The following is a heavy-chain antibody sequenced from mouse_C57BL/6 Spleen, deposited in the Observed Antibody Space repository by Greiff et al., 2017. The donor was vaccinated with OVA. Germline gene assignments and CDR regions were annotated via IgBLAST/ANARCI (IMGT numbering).Heavy chain of an antibody. CDR3: ARYDGYYDY. CDR1: GYTFTDYY. CDR2: IYPGSGNT. J-gene: IGHJ2*01. V-gene: IGHV1-76*01. D-gene: IGHD2-3*01. Sequence: VQRVESGAELVRPGASVKLSCKASGYTFTDYYINWVKQRPGQGLEWIARIYPGSGNTYYNEKFKGKATLTAGKSSSTAYMQLSSLTSEDSAVYFCARYDGYYDYWGQGTTLTVSS.